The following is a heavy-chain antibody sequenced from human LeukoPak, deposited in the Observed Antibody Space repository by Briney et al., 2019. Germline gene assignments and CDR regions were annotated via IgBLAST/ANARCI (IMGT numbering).Heavy chain of an antibody. CDR2: ISGSGGST. Sequence: GGSLRLSCAASGFTFSSYAMSWVRQAPGKGPEWVSAISGSGGSTYYADSVKGRFTISRDNSKNTLSLQMNSLRAEDTALYYCVKSIGAAGNAWGQGTLVTVSS. J-gene: IGHJ5*02. D-gene: IGHD6-13*01. V-gene: IGHV3-23*01. CDR1: GFTFSSYA. CDR3: VKSIGAAGNA.